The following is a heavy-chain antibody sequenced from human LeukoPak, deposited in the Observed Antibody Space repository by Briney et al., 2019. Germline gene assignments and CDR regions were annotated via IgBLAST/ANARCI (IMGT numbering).Heavy chain of an antibody. CDR1: GFTFSDYS. D-gene: IGHD6-13*01. V-gene: IGHV3-21*06. CDR3: ARGPFSSSWSEFDY. Sequence: PGGSLRLSCAASGFTFSDYSLHWVRQAPGKGLEWVSCISGDSRYIYYADSLKGRSTISRDNAQNSLYLHMNNLRAEDTAVYYCARGPFSSSWSEFDYWGQGTLVTVSS. J-gene: IGHJ4*02. CDR2: ISGDSRYI.